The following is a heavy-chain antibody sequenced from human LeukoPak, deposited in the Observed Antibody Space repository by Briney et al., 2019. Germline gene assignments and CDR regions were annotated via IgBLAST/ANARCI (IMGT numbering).Heavy chain of an antibody. J-gene: IGHJ4*02. Sequence: GGPLRLSCAGSGFTFSHHFLDWVRQAPGKGLEGVGRSRNKPNNYTTDYAASVKGRFTISRDDSKRSVYLLMDSLKTEDTAVYYCVRDLGSGGNHLLDCWGQGTLVAVSS. CDR2: SRNKPNNYTT. CDR3: VRDLGSGGNHLLDC. D-gene: IGHD2-2*01. CDR1: GFTFSHHF. V-gene: IGHV3-72*01.